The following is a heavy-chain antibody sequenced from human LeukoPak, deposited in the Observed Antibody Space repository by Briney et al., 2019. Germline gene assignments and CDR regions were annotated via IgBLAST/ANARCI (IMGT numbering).Heavy chain of an antibody. CDR3: AKDKPLRDPYSSGWYDAQIDAFDI. J-gene: IGHJ3*02. Sequence: GGSLRLSCAASGFTFSSYAMSWVRQAPGKGLEWVSAISGSGGSTYYADSVKGRFTISRDNSKNTLYLQMNSLRAEDTAVYYCAKDKPLRDPYSSGWYDAQIDAFDIWGQGTMVTVSS. D-gene: IGHD6-19*01. CDR1: GFTFSSYA. V-gene: IGHV3-23*01. CDR2: ISGSGGST.